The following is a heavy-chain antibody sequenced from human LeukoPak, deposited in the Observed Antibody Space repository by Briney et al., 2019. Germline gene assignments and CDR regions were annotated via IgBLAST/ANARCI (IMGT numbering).Heavy chain of an antibody. CDR3: ATAWAASWIQLWLLIY. D-gene: IGHD5-18*01. Sequence: ASVKVSCKVSGYTLTELSMHWVRQAPGKGLEWMGGFDPEDGETIYAQKFQGRVTMTEDTSTDTAYMELSSLRSEDTAVYYCATAWAASWIQLWLLIYWGQGTLVTVSS. J-gene: IGHJ4*02. CDR2: FDPEDGET. V-gene: IGHV1-24*01. CDR1: GYTLTELS.